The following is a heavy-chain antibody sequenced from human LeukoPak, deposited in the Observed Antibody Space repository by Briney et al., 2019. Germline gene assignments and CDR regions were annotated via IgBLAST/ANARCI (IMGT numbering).Heavy chain of an antibody. CDR3: AREALTDIVVVPAANPFDY. Sequence: ASVKVSCKASGYTFTSYGISWVRQAPGQGLEWMGWISAYNGNTNYAQKLQGRVTMTTDTSTSTAYMELRSLRSDDTAVYYCAREALTDIVVVPAANPFDYWGQGTLVTVSS. CDR2: ISAYNGNT. J-gene: IGHJ4*02. CDR1: GYTFTSYG. D-gene: IGHD2-2*01. V-gene: IGHV1-18*01.